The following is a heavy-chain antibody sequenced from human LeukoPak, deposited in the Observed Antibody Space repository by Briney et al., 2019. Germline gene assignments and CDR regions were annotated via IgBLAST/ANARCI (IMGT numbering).Heavy chain of an antibody. J-gene: IGHJ1*01. D-gene: IGHD6-13*01. CDR1: GFTFSSYA. CDR3: VKAIKPTDSSSWYGYFQH. CDR2: ISYSGTAT. V-gene: IGHV3-64D*09. Sequence: PGGSLRLSCSASGFTFSSYAMHWVRQAPGKGLEYVSTISYSGTATKYVDSVKDRFIISRDNSRNTLSLQMSSLRTEDTAVYYCVKAIKPTDSSSWYGYFQHWGQGTLVTVSS.